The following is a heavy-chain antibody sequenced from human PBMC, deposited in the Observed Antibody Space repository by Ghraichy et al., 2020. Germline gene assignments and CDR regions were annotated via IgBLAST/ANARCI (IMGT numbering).Heavy chain of an antibody. J-gene: IGHJ4*02. V-gene: IGHV1-2*02. CDR2: INPNSGGT. D-gene: IGHD1-26*01. CDR3: APIGLPNLYSGSYLEVDSDY. Sequence: ASVKVSCKASGYTFTGYYMHWVRQAPGQGLEWMGWINPNSGGTNYAQKFQGRVTMTRDTSISTAYMELSRLRSDDTAVYYCAPIGLPNLYSGSYLEVDSDYWGQGTLVTVSS. CDR1: GYTFTGYY.